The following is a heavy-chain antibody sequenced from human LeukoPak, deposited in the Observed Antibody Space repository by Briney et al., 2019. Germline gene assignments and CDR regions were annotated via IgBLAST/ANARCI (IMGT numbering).Heavy chain of an antibody. D-gene: IGHD6-19*01. Sequence: SQTLSLTCTVSGGSISSGGYYWSWIRQHPGKGLEWIGYIYYSGSTYYNPSPKSRVTISVDTSKNQFSLKLSSVTAADTAVYYCARMGGSGWYRYYFDYWGQGTLVTVSS. CDR2: IYYSGST. CDR1: GGSISSGGYY. CDR3: ARMGGSGWYRYYFDY. J-gene: IGHJ4*02. V-gene: IGHV4-31*03.